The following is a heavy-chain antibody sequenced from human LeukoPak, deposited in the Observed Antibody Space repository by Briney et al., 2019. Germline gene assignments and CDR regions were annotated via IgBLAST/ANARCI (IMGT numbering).Heavy chain of an antibody. D-gene: IGHD3-3*01. CDR2: IYYSGST. V-gene: IGHV4-59*08. CDR1: GGSISSYY. Sequence: SETLSLTCTVSGGSISSYYWSWIRQPPGKGLEWIGYIYYSGSTNYNPSLKSRVTISVDTSKNQFSLKLSSVTAADTAAYYCARNAYYDFWSGPTHFDYWGQGTLVTVSS. J-gene: IGHJ4*02. CDR3: ARNAYYDFWSGPTHFDY.